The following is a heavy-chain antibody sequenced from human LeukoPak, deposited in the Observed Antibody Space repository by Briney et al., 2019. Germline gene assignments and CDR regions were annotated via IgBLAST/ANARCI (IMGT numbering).Heavy chain of an antibody. CDR1: GFTFSSYW. D-gene: IGHD6-6*01. CDR2: IKKDGSEK. Sequence: GGSLRLSCAASGFTFSSYWMSWVRQAPGKGLEWVANIKKDGSEKYYVDSVKGRSIISRDNAKNSLYLQMNSLRAEDTAVYYCARVFSTSGRGYDYMDVWGKGTSVIISS. CDR3: ARVFSTSGRGYDYMDV. V-gene: IGHV3-7*01. J-gene: IGHJ6*03.